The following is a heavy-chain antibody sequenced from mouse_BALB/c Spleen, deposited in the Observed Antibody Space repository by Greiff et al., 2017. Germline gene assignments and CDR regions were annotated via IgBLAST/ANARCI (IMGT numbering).Heavy chain of an antibody. D-gene: IGHD1-1*01. V-gene: IGHV7-3*02. CDR2: IRNKANGYTT. Sequence: EVQRVESGGGLVQPGGSLRLSCATSGFTFTDYYMSWVRQPPGKALEWLGFIRNKANGYTTEYSASVKGRFTISRDNSQSILYLQMNTLRAEDSATYYCARRSITKYYFDYWGQGTTLTVSS. J-gene: IGHJ2*01. CDR1: GFTFTDYY. CDR3: ARRSITKYYFDY.